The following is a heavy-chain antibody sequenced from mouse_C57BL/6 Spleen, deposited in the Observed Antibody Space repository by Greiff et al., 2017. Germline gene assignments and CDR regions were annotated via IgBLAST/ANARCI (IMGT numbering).Heavy chain of an antibody. V-gene: IGHV1-74*01. CDR3: AIPSYYYGSREYFDV. D-gene: IGHD1-1*01. CDR1: GYTFTSYW. J-gene: IGHJ1*03. CDR2: IHPSDSDT. Sequence: QVQLKQPGAELVKPGASVKVSCKASGYTFTSYWMHWVKQRPGQGLEWIGRIHPSDSDTNYNQKFKGKATLTVDKSSSTAYMQLSSLTSEDSAVYYCAIPSYYYGSREYFDVWGTGTTVTVSS.